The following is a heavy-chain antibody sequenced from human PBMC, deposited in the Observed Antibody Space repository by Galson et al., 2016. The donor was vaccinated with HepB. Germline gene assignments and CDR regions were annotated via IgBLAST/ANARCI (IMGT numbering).Heavy chain of an antibody. CDR1: GYTFTSYD. D-gene: IGHD4-23*01. V-gene: IGHV1-8*01. CDR3: ARDYGCNSGWFDP. CDR2: MNPNSGDT. J-gene: IGHJ5*02. Sequence: SVKVSCKASGYTFTSYDLNWVRQATGQGLEWLGWMNPNSGDTGYAQKFQGRVTLTRSTSLRTAYMELRSLTSEDTAVYYCARDYGCNSGWFDPWGQGTLVTVSS.